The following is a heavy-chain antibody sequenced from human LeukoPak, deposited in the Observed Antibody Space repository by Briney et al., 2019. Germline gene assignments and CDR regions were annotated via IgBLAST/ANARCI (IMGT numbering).Heavy chain of an antibody. D-gene: IGHD4-11*01. CDR1: GFTFSSYG. V-gene: IGHV3-33*01. J-gene: IGHJ4*02. CDR2: IWYDGSNK. CDR3: ARDEDSNYYYFDY. Sequence: GGSLRLSCAASGFTFSSYGMHWVRQAPGKGLEWVAVIWYDGSNKYNADSVKGRFTISRDNSKNTLYLQMNSLRAEDTAVYYCARDEDSNYYYFDYWGQGTLVTVSS.